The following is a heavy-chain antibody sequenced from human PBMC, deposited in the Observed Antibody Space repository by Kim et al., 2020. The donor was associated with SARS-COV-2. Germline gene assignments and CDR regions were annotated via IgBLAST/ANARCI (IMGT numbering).Heavy chain of an antibody. CDR1: GFTVSSNY. J-gene: IGHJ4*02. D-gene: IGHD3-10*01. CDR2: IYSGGST. Sequence: GGSLRLSCAASGFTVSSNYRSWVRQAPGKGLEWVSVIYSGGSTYYADSVKGRFTISRDNSKNTLYLQMNSLRAEDTAVYYCARVLGGYYYGSGSGYFDYWGQGTLVTVSS. V-gene: IGHV3-66*01. CDR3: ARVLGGYYYGSGSGYFDY.